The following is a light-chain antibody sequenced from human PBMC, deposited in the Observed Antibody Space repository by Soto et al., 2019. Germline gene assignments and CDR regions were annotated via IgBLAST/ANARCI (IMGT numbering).Light chain of an antibody. J-gene: IGKJ2*01. V-gene: IGKV3-15*01. CDR3: QQYYNWPPYT. Sequence: EVVMTQSPATLSVSPGDRPTLSCRASQSVDTNVAWYQQKPGQAPRLLVYGASTRATGIPARFTGFGSGTDFTLTISGLQSDDFAVYYCQQYYNWPPYTFGQGTKLQIK. CDR2: GAS. CDR1: QSVDTN.